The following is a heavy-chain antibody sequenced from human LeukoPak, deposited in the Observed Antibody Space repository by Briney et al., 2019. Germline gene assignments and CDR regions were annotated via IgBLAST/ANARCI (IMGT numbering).Heavy chain of an antibody. V-gene: IGHV3-9*01. D-gene: IGHD6-19*01. CDR2: ISWNSSSI. Sequence: GRSLRLSCAASGFTFDDCAMHWVRQAPGKGLEWVSGISWNSSSIGYADSVKGRFTISRDNAKNSLYLQMNSLRAEDTALYYCASSGFQHWGQGTLVTVSS. CDR1: GFTFDDCA. CDR3: ASSGFQH. J-gene: IGHJ1*01.